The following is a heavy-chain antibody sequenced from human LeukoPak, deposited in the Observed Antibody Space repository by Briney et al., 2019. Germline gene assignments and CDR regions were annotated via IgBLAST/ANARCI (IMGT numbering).Heavy chain of an antibody. CDR1: GFTVSSYS. CDR2: IRSSSSYA. J-gene: IGHJ6*02. CDR3: AKDRGCGGDCFTEFRYYYYGMDV. D-gene: IGHD2-21*02. V-gene: IGHV3-21*04. Sequence: GGSLRLSCAASGFTVSSYSMNWVRQAPGKGLEGVSCIRSSSSYAYYADSVKGRFTISRDNAKNSLYLQMNSLRAEDTALYYCAKDRGCGGDCFTEFRYYYYGMDVWGQGTTVTVSS.